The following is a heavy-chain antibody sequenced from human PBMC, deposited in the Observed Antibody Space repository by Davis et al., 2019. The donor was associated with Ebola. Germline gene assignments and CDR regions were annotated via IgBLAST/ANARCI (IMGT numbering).Heavy chain of an antibody. CDR3: ARAPDYDFWSGYSDFDY. Sequence: GESLKISCAASGFTFSSYSMNWVRQAPGKGLEWVSSISSSSSYIYYADSVKGRFTISRDNAKNSLYLQMNSLRAEDTAVYYCARAPDYDFWSGYSDFDYWGQGTLVTVSS. V-gene: IGHV3-21*01. D-gene: IGHD3-3*01. CDR1: GFTFSSYS. CDR2: ISSSSSYI. J-gene: IGHJ4*02.